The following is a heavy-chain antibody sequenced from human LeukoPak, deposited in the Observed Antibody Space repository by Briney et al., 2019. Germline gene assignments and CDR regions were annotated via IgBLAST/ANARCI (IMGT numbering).Heavy chain of an antibody. Sequence: GGPLRLSCAASGFTFSGYAMHWVRQAPGKGLEYVSAISSNGGSTYYANSVKGRFTISRDNSKNTLYLQMGSLRAEDMAVYYCARGTYSSGRRRINYYMDVWGKGTTVTVSS. D-gene: IGHD6-19*01. J-gene: IGHJ6*03. V-gene: IGHV3-64*01. CDR2: ISSNGGST. CDR3: ARGTYSSGRRRINYYMDV. CDR1: GFTFSGYA.